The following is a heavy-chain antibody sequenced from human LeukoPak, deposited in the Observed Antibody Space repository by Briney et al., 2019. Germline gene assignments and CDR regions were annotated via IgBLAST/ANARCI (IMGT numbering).Heavy chain of an antibody. Sequence: GESLEISCKGSGYSFTSYWIGWVRQMPGKGLEWMGIIYPGDSDTRYSPSFQGQVTISADKSISTAYLQWSSLKASDTAMYYCARHRFCSSTSCPYGMDVWGQGTTVTVSS. CDR3: ARHRFCSSTSCPYGMDV. D-gene: IGHD2-2*01. CDR2: IYPGDSDT. J-gene: IGHJ6*02. CDR1: GYSFTSYW. V-gene: IGHV5-51*01.